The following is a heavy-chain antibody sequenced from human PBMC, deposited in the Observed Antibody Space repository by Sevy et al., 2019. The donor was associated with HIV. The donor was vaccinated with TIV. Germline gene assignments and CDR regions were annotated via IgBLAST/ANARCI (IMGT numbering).Heavy chain of an antibody. CDR3: ARNPNYSDDSSGSVHDAFDI. CDR1: GFTFSRYA. V-gene: IGHV3-30-3*01. CDR2: ISYDGTIK. D-gene: IGHD3-22*01. J-gene: IGHJ3*02. Sequence: GGSLRLSCPASGFTFSRYAMHWVRQAPGKGLEWVTIISYDGTIKYYAESVKGRFTISRDNSKNTLYLQMNSLSTDDTAVYYCARNPNYSDDSSGSVHDAFDIWGQGTTVTVSS.